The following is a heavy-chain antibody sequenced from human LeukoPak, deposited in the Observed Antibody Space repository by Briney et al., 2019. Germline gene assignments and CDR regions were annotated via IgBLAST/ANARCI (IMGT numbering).Heavy chain of an antibody. V-gene: IGHV3-11*06. CDR2: ISSGNSYT. CDR1: GFRFSDYY. J-gene: IGHJ4*02. D-gene: IGHD6-19*01. CDR3: ARETHSDGWSNFDY. Sequence: PGGSLRLSCAASGFRFSDYYMSWIRQAPGKGLEWVSYISSGNSYTNYADSVKGRFTISRDNAKNSLDLQMNSLRAEDTAVYYCARETHSDGWSNFDYWGQGTLVTVSS.